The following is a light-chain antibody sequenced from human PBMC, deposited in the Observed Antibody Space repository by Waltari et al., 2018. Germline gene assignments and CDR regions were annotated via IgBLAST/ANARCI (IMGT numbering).Light chain of an antibody. CDR3: CSYAGSSTFAV. J-gene: IGLJ3*02. CDR2: EGS. V-gene: IGLV2-23*03. Sequence: QSALTQPASVSGSPGPSITISCTGTRSAVGSYNLVPWYQQPPGKAPKLMIYEGSKRPSGVSNRFSGSKSGNTASLTISGLQAEDEADYYCCSYAGSSTFAVFGGGTKLTVL. CDR1: RSAVGSYNL.